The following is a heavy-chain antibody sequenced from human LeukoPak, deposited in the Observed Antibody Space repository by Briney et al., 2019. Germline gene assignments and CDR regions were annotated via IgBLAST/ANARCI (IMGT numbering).Heavy chain of an antibody. CDR2: ISSSSSTI. Sequence: PGGSLRHSCAASGFTFSSYSMNWVRQAPGKGLEWVSYISSSSSTIYYADSVKGRFTISRDNAKNSLYLQMNSLRAEDTAVYYCARPLSDIVVVPAAILHWGQGTLVTVSS. CDR1: GFTFSSYS. J-gene: IGHJ1*01. V-gene: IGHV3-48*01. CDR3: ARPLSDIVVVPAAILH. D-gene: IGHD2-2*01.